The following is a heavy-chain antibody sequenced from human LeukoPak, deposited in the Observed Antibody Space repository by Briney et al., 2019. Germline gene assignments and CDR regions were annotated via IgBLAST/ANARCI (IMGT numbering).Heavy chain of an antibody. CDR3: ARDNSVVGAPGWYFDL. D-gene: IGHD1-26*01. CDR1: GYTFTSYG. V-gene: IGHV1-18*01. J-gene: IGHJ2*01. Sequence: ASVKVSCKASGYTFTSYGISWVRQAPGQGLEWMGWISAYNGNTNYAQKLQGRVTMTTDTSTSTVYMELSSLRSEDTAVYYCARDNSVVGAPGWYFDLWGRGTLVTVSS. CDR2: ISAYNGNT.